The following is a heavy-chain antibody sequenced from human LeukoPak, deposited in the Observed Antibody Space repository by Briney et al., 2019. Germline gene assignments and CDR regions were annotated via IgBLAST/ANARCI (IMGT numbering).Heavy chain of an antibody. V-gene: IGHV3-49*04. CDR1: GFTYGVYA. Sequence: GRSESLFCIVSGFTYGVYAMRWARQAPGEGLVWVGFNRNKGFGGITDYAASVKGRFSISRDNSKSIVYLQMDSLKTEDTAVYFCTRGQGIPGCIPRECLDYWGQGTLVTVSS. D-gene: IGHD2-2*01. J-gene: IGHJ4*02. CDR2: NRNKGFGGIT. CDR3: TRGQGIPGCIPRECLDY.